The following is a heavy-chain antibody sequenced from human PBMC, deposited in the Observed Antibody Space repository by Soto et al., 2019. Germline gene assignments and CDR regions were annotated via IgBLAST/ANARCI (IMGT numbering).Heavy chain of an antibody. CDR3: ARESESGAFDI. CDR2: IYHSGST. Sequence: SETLSLTCAVSGGSISSGGYSWGWIRQPPGKGLEWIGYIYHSGSTYYNPSLKSRVTISVDRSKNQFSLKLSSVTAADTAVYYCARESESGAFDIWGQGTMVTVSS. J-gene: IGHJ3*02. V-gene: IGHV4-30-2*01. CDR1: GGSISSGGYS.